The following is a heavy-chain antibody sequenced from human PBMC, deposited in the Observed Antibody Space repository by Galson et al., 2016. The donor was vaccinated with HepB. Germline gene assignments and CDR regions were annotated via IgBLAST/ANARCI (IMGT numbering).Heavy chain of an antibody. V-gene: IGHV3-33*01. CDR1: GFTFSSHG. CDR2: IWYGDVNIK. J-gene: IGHJ6*02. Sequence: SLRLSCAASGFTFSSHGMHWVRQAPGKGLEWLAVIWYGDVNIKVYADSVKGRFTISRDNSKNTLFLQMNSLRADDTAVYYCARGTTESDSPSYYGLDVWGQGATVTVSS. CDR3: ARGTTESDSPSYYGLDV. D-gene: IGHD4-11*01.